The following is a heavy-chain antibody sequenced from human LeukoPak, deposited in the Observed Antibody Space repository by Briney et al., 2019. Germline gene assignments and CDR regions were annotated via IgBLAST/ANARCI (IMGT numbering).Heavy chain of an antibody. CDR3: ARANESYAPIDY. CDR2: IYNSGST. J-gene: IGHJ4*02. Sequence: KPSETLSLTCTVSGGSISSSSYYWGWIRQPPGKGLEWIGFIYNSGSTNYYNPSLKSRVTISVGTSKNHFSLKLSSVSAADTAVYYCARANESYAPIDYWGQGTLVTVSS. CDR1: GGSISSSSYY. V-gene: IGHV4-61*05. D-gene: IGHD1-26*01.